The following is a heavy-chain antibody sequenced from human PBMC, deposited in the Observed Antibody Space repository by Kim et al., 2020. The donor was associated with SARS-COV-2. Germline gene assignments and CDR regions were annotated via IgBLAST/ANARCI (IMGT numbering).Heavy chain of an antibody. Sequence: GGSLRLSCAASGFTFDDYAIHWVRQVPGKGLEWVSLISRDGGEIKYADSVKGRFTISRDNSKKSVHLQMNSLRSEDTALYYCARGEQWLIKNWDQGTQVTVSS. CDR1: GFTFDDYA. J-gene: IGHJ4*02. V-gene: IGHV3-43*02. CDR3: ARGEQWLIKN. D-gene: IGHD6-19*01. CDR2: ISRDGGEI.